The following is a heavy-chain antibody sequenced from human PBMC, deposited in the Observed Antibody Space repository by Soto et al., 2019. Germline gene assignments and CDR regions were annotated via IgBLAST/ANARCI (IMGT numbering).Heavy chain of an antibody. J-gene: IGHJ4*02. CDR3: VRATYFSDSSGYTRCCDS. D-gene: IGHD3-22*01. CDR1: GFTLSDHY. Sequence: EVQLVESGGGLAQPGGSLRLSCAGSGFTLSDHYMDWVRQPPGKGLEWVGRSRDKAQGYSTAYAASVKGRFTTSSDESKNSVYLQMTSLKTEETAVYYCVRATYFSDSSGYTRCCDSWGQGTRVTVS. V-gene: IGHV3-72*01. CDR2: SRDKAQGYST.